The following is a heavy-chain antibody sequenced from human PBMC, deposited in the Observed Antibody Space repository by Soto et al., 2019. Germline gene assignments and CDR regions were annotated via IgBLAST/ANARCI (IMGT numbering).Heavy chain of an antibody. J-gene: IGHJ5*02. CDR1: GFTFSSYA. CDR3: AKWGIVVPAPHYWFEP. D-gene: IGHD2-2*01. Sequence: EVQLLESGGGLVQPGGSLRLSCAASGFTFSSYAMSWVRQAPGKGLEWVSAISGSGGSTYYADSVKGRFTISRDNSKNTLYLQMNSLRAEDTAVYYCAKWGIVVPAPHYWFEPWGKGTLVTVSA. CDR2: ISGSGGST. V-gene: IGHV3-23*01.